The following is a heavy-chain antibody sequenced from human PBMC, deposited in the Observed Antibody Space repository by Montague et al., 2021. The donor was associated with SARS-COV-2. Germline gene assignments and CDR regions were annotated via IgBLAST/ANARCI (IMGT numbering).Heavy chain of an antibody. CDR2: IHSGGRSS. J-gene: IGHJ4*02. D-gene: IGHD3-9*01. Sequence: SLRLSCAASGFTFSGSPMSWVRQAPGKGLEWVSVIHSGGRSSYYGKSVEGRFTVSRDNSKNTVYLQMNNLRAEDTAVYYCAKVGDHMAGYSLVNLDNWGQGTLVIVSS. CDR1: GFTFSGSP. CDR3: AKVGDHMAGYSLVNLDN. V-gene: IGHV3-23*03.